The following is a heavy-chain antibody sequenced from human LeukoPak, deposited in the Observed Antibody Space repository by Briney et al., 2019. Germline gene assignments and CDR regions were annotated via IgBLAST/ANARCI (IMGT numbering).Heavy chain of an antibody. CDR2: ISGDGGST. J-gene: IGHJ4*02. CDR3: ARESESSGWYDY. Sequence: PGGSLRLSCAAPGFMFHDYAIHWVRQAPGKGLEWVSLISGDGGSTFYADSVKGRFTISRDNSKNSLYLQMNSLRRDDTALYYCARESESSGWYDYWGQGTLVTVPS. V-gene: IGHV3-43*02. CDR1: GFMFHDYA. D-gene: IGHD6-19*01.